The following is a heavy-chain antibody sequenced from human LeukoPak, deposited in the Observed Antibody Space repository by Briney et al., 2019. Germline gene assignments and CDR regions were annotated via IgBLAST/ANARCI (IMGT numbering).Heavy chain of an antibody. J-gene: IGHJ5*02. Sequence: GGPLRLPCAASGFTFSRYGTHGAGKAPGKGLDWVAFIHHDGRNKYYADSVRGLFTIYRDNSKNTLYPHMNSLSPEDTAVYFCTKGDKMLTRGRTYNRFDAWGQATLVTAPS. CDR2: IHHDGRNK. V-gene: IGHV3-30*02. CDR3: TKGDKMLTRGRTYNRFDA. CDR1: GFTFSRYG. D-gene: IGHD3-16*01.